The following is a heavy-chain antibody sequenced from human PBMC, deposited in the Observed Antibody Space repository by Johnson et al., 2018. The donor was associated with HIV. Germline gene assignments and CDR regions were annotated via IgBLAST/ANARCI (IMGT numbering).Heavy chain of an antibody. V-gene: IGHV3-15*01. D-gene: IGHD3-10*01. Sequence: VHLVESGGGLVKPGGSLALSCAASGFTFSDAWMNWVRQAPGKGLERVGRIKSRANSGTADYAAHVRGRFTFSTDASKTTLYLRMNSLKNEDTGVYYCTTDQGYYGDAFDIWCQGTMVTVSS. J-gene: IGHJ3*02. CDR3: TTDQGYYGDAFDI. CDR2: IKSRANSGTA. CDR1: GFTFSDAW.